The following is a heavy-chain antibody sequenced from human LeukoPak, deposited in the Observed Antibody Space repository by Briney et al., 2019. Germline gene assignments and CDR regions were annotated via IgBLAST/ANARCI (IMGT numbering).Heavy chain of an antibody. CDR3: ARVSTTYYDFWSGYYPFHYYYYMDV. V-gene: IGHV4-38-2*01. D-gene: IGHD3-3*01. Sequence: SETLSLTCAVSGYSISSGYYWGWIRQPPGRGLEWIGSIYHSGSTYYNPSLKSRVTISVDTSKNQFSLKLSSVTAADTAVYYCARVSTTYYDFWSGYYPFHYYYYMDVWGKGTTVTVSS. J-gene: IGHJ6*03. CDR2: IYHSGST. CDR1: GYSISSGYY.